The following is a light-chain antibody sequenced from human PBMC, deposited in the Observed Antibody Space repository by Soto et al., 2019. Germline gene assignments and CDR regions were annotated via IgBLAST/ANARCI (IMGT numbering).Light chain of an antibody. CDR1: SSNLGAGYD. Sequence: QAVVRQPPSVSGAPGQRVTISCTGNSSNLGAGYDVHWYQQLPGAAPKLVIFGNRNRPSGVPERFSGSKSGTSASLAITGLQAEDEADYYCQAYDYSLTASVFGGGTKVTVL. J-gene: IGLJ3*02. CDR2: GNR. CDR3: QAYDYSLTASV. V-gene: IGLV1-40*01.